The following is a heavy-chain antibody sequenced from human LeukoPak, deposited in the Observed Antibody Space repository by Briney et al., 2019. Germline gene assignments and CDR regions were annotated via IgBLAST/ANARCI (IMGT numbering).Heavy chain of an antibody. V-gene: IGHV3-48*02. CDR2: ISSSSTI. Sequence: PGGSLRLSCAASGFTFSSYSMNWVRQAPGKGLEWVSYISSSSTIYYADSVKGRFTISRDNAKNSLYLQMNSLRDEDTAVYYCVAYCGGDCYSHHAPSDAFDIWGQGTMVTVSS. CDR1: GFTFSSYS. J-gene: IGHJ3*02. CDR3: VAYCGGDCYSHHAPSDAFDI. D-gene: IGHD2-21*02.